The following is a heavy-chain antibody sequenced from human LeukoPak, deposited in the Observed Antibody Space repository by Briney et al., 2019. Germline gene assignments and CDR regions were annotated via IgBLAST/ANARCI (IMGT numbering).Heavy chain of an antibody. CDR3: AIDAWELPLDAFDI. J-gene: IGHJ3*02. CDR1: AFTFSTYN. CDR2: ISDSSSSI. Sequence: PGGSLRLSCAASAFTFSTYNMNWVRQAPGKGLEWVSYISDSSSSIYYADSVKGRFTISRDNAKNSLYLQMDSLRDEDTAVYYCAIDAWELPLDAFDIWGQGTLVTVSS. D-gene: IGHD1-26*01. V-gene: IGHV3-48*02.